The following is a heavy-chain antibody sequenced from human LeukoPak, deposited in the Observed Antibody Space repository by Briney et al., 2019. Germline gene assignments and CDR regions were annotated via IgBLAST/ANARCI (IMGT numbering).Heavy chain of an antibody. CDR3: AKDTSQLWLSFSDFDY. J-gene: IGHJ4*02. CDR1: GFTFDDYA. Sequence: GGSLRLSCAASGFTFDDYAMHWVRHAPGKGLEWVSGISWNSGSIGYADSVKGRFTISRDNAKNSLYLQMNSLRAEDTALYYCAKDTSQLWLSFSDFDYWGQGTLVTVSS. D-gene: IGHD5-18*01. V-gene: IGHV3-9*01. CDR2: ISWNSGSI.